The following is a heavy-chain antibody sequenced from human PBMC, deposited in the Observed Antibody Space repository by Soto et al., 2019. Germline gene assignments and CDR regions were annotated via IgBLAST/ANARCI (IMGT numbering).Heavy chain of an antibody. D-gene: IGHD2-8*02. V-gene: IGHV4-59*01. CDR1: GDSSSTYY. J-gene: IGHJ5*02. CDR3: ARSYCADSVSCNWFDT. Sequence: QVQLQESGPGLVKSSETLSLTCSVSGDSSSTYYWGWIRQPPGKGLEWSGYINYSGRNNHNPSLKSRLSISVDASKNQVSLKLTSVTAADTAVYDCARSYCADSVSCNWFDTWGQGTLVVVSS. CDR2: INYSGRN.